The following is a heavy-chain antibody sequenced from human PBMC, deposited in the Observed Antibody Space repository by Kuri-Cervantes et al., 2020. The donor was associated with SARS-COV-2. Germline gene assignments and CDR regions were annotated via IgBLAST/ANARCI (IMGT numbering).Heavy chain of an antibody. Sequence: SETLSLTCTVSGGSISSYYWSWIRQPPGKGLEWIGYIYYSGSTNYNTSLKSRVTISVDTSKNQFSLKLSSVTAADTAVYYCASGYSSGPYDYWGQGTLVTVSS. J-gene: IGHJ4*02. D-gene: IGHD6-19*01. CDR3: ASGYSSGPYDY. CDR2: IYYSGST. V-gene: IGHV4-59*12. CDR1: GGSISSYY.